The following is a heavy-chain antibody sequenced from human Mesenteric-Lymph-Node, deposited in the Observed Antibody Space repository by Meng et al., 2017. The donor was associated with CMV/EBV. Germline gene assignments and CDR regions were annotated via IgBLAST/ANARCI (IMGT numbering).Heavy chain of an antibody. CDR2: TRNDGRDK. V-gene: IGHV3-30*02. Sequence: GESLKISCAASGFTFSSYAMSWVRQAPGKGLEWVSFTRNDGRDKYYGDSVKGRFTISRDNSKNILYLQMSSLRVEDTALYYCVRDADWGFDYWGQGTLVTVSS. J-gene: IGHJ4*02. CDR3: VRDADWGFDY. CDR1: GFTFSSYA. D-gene: IGHD7-27*01.